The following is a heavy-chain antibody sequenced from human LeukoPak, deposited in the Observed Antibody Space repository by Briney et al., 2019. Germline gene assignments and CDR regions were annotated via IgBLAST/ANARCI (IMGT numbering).Heavy chain of an antibody. V-gene: IGHV6-1*01. D-gene: IGHD2-2*02. Sequence: SQTLSPTCAISGNTPSSNSAAWNWIRQSPSRGLEWLGSTYYRSKWYNDYGVSVKSRITINPDTSKNPFSLQLNSVTPEDTAVYYCARDGIVVVPAAIIYYYYGMDVWGQGTTVTVSS. CDR3: ARDGIVVVPAAIIYYYYGMDV. CDR2: TYYRSKWYN. CDR1: GNTPSSNSAA. J-gene: IGHJ6*02.